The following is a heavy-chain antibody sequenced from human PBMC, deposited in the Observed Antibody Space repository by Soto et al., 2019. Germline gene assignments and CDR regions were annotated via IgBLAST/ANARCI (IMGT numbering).Heavy chain of an antibody. Sequence: ASVKVSCKASGGTFSIYAISWGRQAPGQGLEWMGGIIPIFGTANYAQKFQGRVTITADGSTSTAYMELSSLRSEDTAVYYCARGSGSYYYYYGMDVWGQGTTVTVSS. CDR3: ARGSGSYYYYYGMDV. D-gene: IGHD1-26*01. J-gene: IGHJ6*02. V-gene: IGHV1-69*13. CDR1: GGTFSIYA. CDR2: IIPIFGTA.